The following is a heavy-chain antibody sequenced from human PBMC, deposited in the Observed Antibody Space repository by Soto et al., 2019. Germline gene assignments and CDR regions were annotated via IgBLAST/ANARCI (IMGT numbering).Heavy chain of an antibody. Sequence: ASETLSLTCTVSGVSISSYYWSWIRQPPGKGLEWIGYIYYSGSTNYNPSLKSRVTISVDTSKNQFSLKLSSVTAADTAVYYCARESNYYGSDPYYYYGMDVWGQGTTVTVSS. J-gene: IGHJ6*02. D-gene: IGHD3-10*01. CDR1: GVSISSYY. CDR3: ARESNYYGSDPYYYYGMDV. CDR2: IYYSGST. V-gene: IGHV4-59*01.